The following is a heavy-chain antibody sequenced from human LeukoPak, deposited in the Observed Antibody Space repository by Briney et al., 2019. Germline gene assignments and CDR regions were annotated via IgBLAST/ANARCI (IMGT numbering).Heavy chain of an antibody. CDR3: ARDPGSGLDY. V-gene: IGHV3-21*01. J-gene: IGHJ4*02. Sequence: GGTLRLSCAASGFTFSSYSMNWVRQAPGKGLEWVSSISSSSSYIYYADSVKGRFTISRDNAKNSLYLQMNSLRAEDTAVYYCARDPGSGLDYWGQGTLVTVSS. D-gene: IGHD3-10*01. CDR2: ISSSSSYI. CDR1: GFTFSSYS.